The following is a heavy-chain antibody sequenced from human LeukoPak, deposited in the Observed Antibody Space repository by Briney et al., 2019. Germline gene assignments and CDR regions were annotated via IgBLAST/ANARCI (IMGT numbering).Heavy chain of an antibody. CDR3: ARGGVVVPAAPLRYYGMDV. V-gene: IGHV1-3*01. CDR1: GYTFTSYA. D-gene: IGHD2-2*01. Sequence: ASVKVSCKASGYTFTSYAMHWVRQAPGQRLEWMGWINAGNGNTKYSQKFQGRVTITRDTSASTAYMELSSLRSEDTAVYYCARGGVVVPAAPLRYYGMDVWGKGTMVTVSS. CDR2: INAGNGNT. J-gene: IGHJ6*04.